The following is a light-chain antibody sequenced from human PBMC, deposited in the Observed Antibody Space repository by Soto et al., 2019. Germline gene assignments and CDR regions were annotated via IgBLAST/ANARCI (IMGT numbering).Light chain of an antibody. CDR3: QQYGNF. CDR2: GSS. V-gene: IGKV3-20*01. Sequence: EIVLTQSPSTLSLSPGERATLSCRASQSVSSSYLIWYQQKPGQAPRLLIYGSSIRATGIPGRISGRGSGTDFTRTINRVEPEAFALYYCQQYGNFFGAGTKVEIK. CDR1: QSVSSSY. J-gene: IGKJ4*01.